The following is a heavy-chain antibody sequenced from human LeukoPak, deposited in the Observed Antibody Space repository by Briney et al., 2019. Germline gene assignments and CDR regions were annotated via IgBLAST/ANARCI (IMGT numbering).Heavy chain of an antibody. V-gene: IGHV1-69*13. J-gene: IGHJ5*02. Sequence: PRASVKVSCKASVGTFSSYAISWVRQAPGQGLEWMGGIIHIFGTANYAQKFQGRVTITADESTSTAYMALSSLRSEDAAVYYCARGGRTWFDPWGQGTLVTVSS. D-gene: IGHD2-15*01. CDR3: ARGGRTWFDP. CDR2: IIHIFGTA. CDR1: VGTFSSYA.